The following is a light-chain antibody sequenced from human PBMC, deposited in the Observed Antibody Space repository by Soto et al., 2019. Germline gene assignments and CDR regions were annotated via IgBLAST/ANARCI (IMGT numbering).Light chain of an antibody. V-gene: IGKV3-20*01. CDR1: QSIANNY. CDR2: GAS. J-gene: IGKJ3*01. CDR3: QHYGSSPPFT. Sequence: EIVLTQSPGTLSLSPGERATLSCRASQSIANNYLAWYQQKPGQAPRVLIYGASIRPTGIPDRFSGCGSGADFTLPISRLEAEDLGVYYCQHYGSSPPFTFGPGTKVDIK.